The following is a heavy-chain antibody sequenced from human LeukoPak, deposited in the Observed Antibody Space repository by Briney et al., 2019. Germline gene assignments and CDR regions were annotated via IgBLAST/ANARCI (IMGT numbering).Heavy chain of an antibody. CDR2: ISWNGGST. V-gene: IGHV3-20*04. Sequence: PGGTLRLSCAASGFTFDDYGMSWVRQAPGKGLEWVIVISWNGGSTGYADSVKGRFTISRDNAKNSLYLQMNSLRAEDTALYYCARDLRHPDAFDIWGQGTMVTVSS. CDR1: GFTFDDYG. D-gene: IGHD6-25*01. CDR3: ARDLRHPDAFDI. J-gene: IGHJ3*02.